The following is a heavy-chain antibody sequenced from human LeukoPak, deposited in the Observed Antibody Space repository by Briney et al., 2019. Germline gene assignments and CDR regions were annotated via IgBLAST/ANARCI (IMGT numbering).Heavy chain of an antibody. J-gene: IGHJ6*03. Sequence: SQTLSLTCTVSGGSISSGGYYWSWIRQPPGKGLEWIGYIYHSGSTYYNPSLKSRVTISVDTSKNQFSLKLSSVTAADTAVYYCARAGSSKPYYYYYMDVRGKGTTVTVSS. CDR3: ARAGSSKPYYYYYMDV. CDR2: IYHSGST. CDR1: GGSISSGGYY. V-gene: IGHV4-30-2*01. D-gene: IGHD6-6*01.